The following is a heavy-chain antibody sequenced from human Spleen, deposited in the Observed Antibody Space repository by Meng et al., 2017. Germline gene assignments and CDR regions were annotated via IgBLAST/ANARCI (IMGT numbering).Heavy chain of an antibody. Sequence: QLQLQESGPGLVKPSETLSLTCSISVGSITSTSSYWGWVRQSPGKGLEWIGSSYYRGSTHYNPSLKSRISMSVDMSKNQFSLKVNSVTAADTAIYYCVISSHNWGQGTLVTVSS. CDR3: VISSHN. D-gene: IGHD3-3*02. CDR1: VGSITSTSSY. J-gene: IGHJ4*02. V-gene: IGHV4-39*07. CDR2: SYYRGST.